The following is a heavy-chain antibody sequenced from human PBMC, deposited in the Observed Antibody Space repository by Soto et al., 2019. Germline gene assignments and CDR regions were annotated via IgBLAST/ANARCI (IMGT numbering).Heavy chain of an antibody. V-gene: IGHV3-30*18. CDR3: AKASPSYSSGWYGFGDY. Sequence: QVQLVESGGGVVQPGRSLRLSCAASGFIFSSYGMHWVRQAPGKGLEWVAVISYDGSNKYYADSVKGRFTISRDNSKNTLYLQMNSLRAEDTAVYYCAKASPSYSSGWYGFGDYWGQGTLVTVSS. D-gene: IGHD6-19*01. CDR1: GFIFSSYG. CDR2: ISYDGSNK. J-gene: IGHJ4*02.